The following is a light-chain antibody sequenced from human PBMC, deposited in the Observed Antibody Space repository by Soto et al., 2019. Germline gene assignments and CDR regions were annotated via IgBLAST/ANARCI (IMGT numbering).Light chain of an antibody. CDR1: SSDVGGYNF. CDR2: EVS. CDR3: SSYTLRNTLVL. J-gene: IGLJ3*02. Sequence: QSALTQPASVSGSPGQSITISCTGTSSDVGGYNFVSWYQQHPGKAHRLIIYEVSSRPSGVSYRFSGSKSGNTASLTISGLQAEDEADYYCSSYTLRNTLVLFGGGTKLTVL. V-gene: IGLV2-14*01.